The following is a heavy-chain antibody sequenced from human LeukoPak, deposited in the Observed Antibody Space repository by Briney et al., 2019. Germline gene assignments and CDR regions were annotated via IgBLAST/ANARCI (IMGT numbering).Heavy chain of an antibody. CDR3: ARDIAVASYYGMDV. J-gene: IGHJ6*02. D-gene: IGHD6-19*01. V-gene: IGHV1-69*04. CDR1: GGTFSSYA. Sequence: SVKVSCKASGGTFSSYAISWVRQAPGQGLEWMGRIIPILGIANYAQKFQGRVTITADKSTSTAYMGLSSVRSEDTAVYYCARDIAVASYYGMDVWGQGTTVTVSS. CDR2: IIPILGIA.